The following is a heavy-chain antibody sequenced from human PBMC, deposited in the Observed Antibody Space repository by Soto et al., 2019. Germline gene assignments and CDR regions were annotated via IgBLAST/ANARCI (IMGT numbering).Heavy chain of an antibody. V-gene: IGHV3-21*01. CDR3: VRARATDSRPDY. J-gene: IGHJ4*02. CDR1: GFTFSLYS. CDR2: ISSSSSYI. D-gene: IGHD3-22*01. Sequence: EVQLVESGGGLVKPGGSLRLSCAASGFTFSLYSMIWVRQAPGKGLEWVSSISSSSSYIYSADSLKGRITISRDNAQNSLYLQMNSLRAEDTAIYYCVRARATDSRPDYWGQGTLVTVSS.